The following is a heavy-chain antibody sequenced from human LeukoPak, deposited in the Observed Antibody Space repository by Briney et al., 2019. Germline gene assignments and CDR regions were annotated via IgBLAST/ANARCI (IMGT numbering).Heavy chain of an antibody. D-gene: IGHD2-2*01. J-gene: IGHJ4*02. CDR3: AKDCSSTSCYRSGGY. CDR2: ISGSGGST. Sequence: GGPLRLACAASGFTFSSYAMSWVRQAPGKGLERVSAISGSGGSTYYADSVKGRFTISRDNSKNTLYLQMNSLRAEYTAVYYCAKDCSSTSCYRSGGYWGQGTLVTASS. CDR1: GFTFSSYA. V-gene: IGHV3-23*01.